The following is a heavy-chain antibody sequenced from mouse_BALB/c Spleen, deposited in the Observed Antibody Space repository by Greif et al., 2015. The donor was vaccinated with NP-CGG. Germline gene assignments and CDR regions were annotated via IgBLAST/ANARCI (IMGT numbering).Heavy chain of an antibody. J-gene: IGHJ3*01. V-gene: IGHV1S127*01. CDR3: TREQLGLREWFAY. D-gene: IGHD3-1*01. CDR1: GYTFTSYW. Sequence: VQVVESGAELVKPGASVKMSCKASGYTFTSYWMHWVKQRPGQGLEWIGVIDPSDSYTSYNQKFKGKATLTVDTSSSTAYMQLSSLTSEDSAVYYCTREQLGLREWFAYWGQGTLVTVSA. CDR2: IDPSDSYT.